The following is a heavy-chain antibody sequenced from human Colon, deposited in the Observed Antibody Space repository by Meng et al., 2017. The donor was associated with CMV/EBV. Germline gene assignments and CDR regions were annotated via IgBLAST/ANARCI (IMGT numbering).Heavy chain of an antibody. CDR2: IYSGGDT. D-gene: IGHD5-24*01. J-gene: IGHJ4*02. CDR1: GVAVSANY. Sequence: CAASGVAVSANYMSWVRQAPGKGLEWVSVIYSGGDTYYADSVKGRFTISRDNSKNTVYLQMNSLRAEDTAVYYCARDLRGRWQHFGYWGQGTLVTVSS. V-gene: IGHV3-53*01. CDR3: ARDLRGRWQHFGY.